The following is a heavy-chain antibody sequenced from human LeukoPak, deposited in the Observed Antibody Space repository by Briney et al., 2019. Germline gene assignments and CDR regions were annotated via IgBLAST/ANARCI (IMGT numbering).Heavy chain of an antibody. Sequence: PGGSLRLSCAASGFTFSSYEMNRVRQAPGKGLEWVSYISSSGSTIYYADSVKGRFTISRDNAKNSLYLQMNSLRAEDTAVYYCARDKVDSGSYLWDYWGQGTLVTVSS. V-gene: IGHV3-48*03. CDR1: GFTFSSYE. CDR2: ISSSGSTI. CDR3: ARDKVDSGSYLWDY. D-gene: IGHD1-26*01. J-gene: IGHJ4*02.